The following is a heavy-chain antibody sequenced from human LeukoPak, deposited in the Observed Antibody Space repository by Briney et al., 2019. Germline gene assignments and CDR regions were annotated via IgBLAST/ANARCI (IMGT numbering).Heavy chain of an antibody. CDR3: AREYSSGDRYSAGFDY. J-gene: IGHJ4*02. D-gene: IGHD2-15*01. V-gene: IGHV1-2*02. CDR2: INTNSGDS. CDR1: GGTFTGYY. Sequence: WASVKVSCKASGGTFTGYYMHWVRQAPGQGPEWMGWINTNSGDSKSAQKFQGRVTMTRDTSISTAYMELSSLKSDDTALYYCAREYSSGDRYSAGFDYWGQGTLVTVSS.